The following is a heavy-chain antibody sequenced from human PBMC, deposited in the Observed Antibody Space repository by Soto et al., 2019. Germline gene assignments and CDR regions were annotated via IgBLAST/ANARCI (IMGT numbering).Heavy chain of an antibody. CDR2: IYYSGST. CDR1: GGSISSSSYY. CDR3: ARPLAVADAFDY. D-gene: IGHD6-19*01. V-gene: IGHV4-39*01. J-gene: IGHJ4*02. Sequence: SETLSLTCTVSGGSISSSSYYWGWIRQPPGKGLEWIGSIYYSGSTYYNPSLKSRVTISVDTSKNQFSLKLSSVTAADTAVYYCARPLAVADAFDYWGQGTLVTVSS.